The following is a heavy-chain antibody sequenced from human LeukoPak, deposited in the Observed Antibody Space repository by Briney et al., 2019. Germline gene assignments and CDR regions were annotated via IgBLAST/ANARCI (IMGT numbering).Heavy chain of an antibody. D-gene: IGHD3-10*01. J-gene: IGHJ6*03. CDR2: ITSDGGSR. CDR3: AMKFSGDYYYMDV. CDR1: GFTFDDFG. Sequence: GGSLRLSCAASGFTFDDFGMSWVRQIPGKGLEWVSGITSDGGSRGYADSVKGRFTISRDNAKNSLSLQMNSLRAEDTALYYCAMKFSGDYYYMDVWGKGTTVTVSS. V-gene: IGHV3-20*04.